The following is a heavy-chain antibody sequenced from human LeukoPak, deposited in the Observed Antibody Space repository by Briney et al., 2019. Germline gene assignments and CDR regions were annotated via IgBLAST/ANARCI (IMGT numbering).Heavy chain of an antibody. D-gene: IGHD1-7*01. CDR1: GFTFSSYT. V-gene: IGHV3-23*01. CDR3: ARVRNWNYRDFDY. Sequence: GGSLRLSCAASGFTFSSYTMNWVRQAPGKGLDWVSGISASGNSPYHADSVKGRFSISRDNSKNTLFLQMNSLRGEDSALYYCARVRNWNYRDFDYWGQGTLVTVSS. CDR2: ISASGNSP. J-gene: IGHJ4*02.